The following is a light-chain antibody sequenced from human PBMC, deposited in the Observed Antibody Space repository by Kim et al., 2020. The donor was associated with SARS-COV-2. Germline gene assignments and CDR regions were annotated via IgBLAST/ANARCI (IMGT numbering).Light chain of an antibody. Sequence: YDVHWYKQLPGTAPKLLIYDNNNRPSGVPDRFSGSKSGTSASLAITGLQAEDEADYYCQSYDSSLSGSVFGGGTKLTVL. V-gene: IGLV1-40*01. CDR1: YD. J-gene: IGLJ3*02. CDR3: QSYDSSLSGSV. CDR2: DNN.